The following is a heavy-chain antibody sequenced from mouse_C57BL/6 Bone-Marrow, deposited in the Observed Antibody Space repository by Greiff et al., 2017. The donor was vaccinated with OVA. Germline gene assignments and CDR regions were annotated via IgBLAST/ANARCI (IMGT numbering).Heavy chain of an antibody. CDR3: ARSGYGNYAWYFDV. V-gene: IGHV1-53*01. Sequence: VQLQQPGTELVKPGASVKLSCKASGYTFTSYWMHWVKQRPGQGLEWIGNINPSNGGTNYNEKFKSKATLTVDKSSSPAYMQLSSLTSEDSAVYYCARSGYGNYAWYFDVWGTGTTVTVSS. J-gene: IGHJ1*03. D-gene: IGHD2-1*01. CDR2: INPSNGGT. CDR1: GYTFTSYW.